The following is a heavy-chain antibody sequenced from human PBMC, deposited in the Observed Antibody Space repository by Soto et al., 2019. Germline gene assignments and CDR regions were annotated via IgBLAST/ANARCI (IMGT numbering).Heavy chain of an antibody. V-gene: IGHV3-23*01. J-gene: IGHJ4*02. CDR1: GFTFSSYA. Sequence: PGGSLRLSCAGSGFTFSSYAMSWVRQAPGKGLEWVSGISSSGGSTYYADSVKGRFTISRDISNNTLYLQMHSLRVEDTAVYYCAKDATGYYVPPPDFWGQGTLVTVSS. D-gene: IGHD3-9*01. CDR2: ISSSGGST. CDR3: AKDATGYYVPPPDF.